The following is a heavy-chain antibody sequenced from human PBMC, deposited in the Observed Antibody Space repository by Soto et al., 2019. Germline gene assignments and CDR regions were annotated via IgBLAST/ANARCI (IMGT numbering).Heavy chain of an antibody. Sequence: PSETLSLTCTVSGGSMSSSNWWNWVRQPPGKGLEWIGETHHSGRTNYNPSLKSRVTISVDKSKNHFSLKLSSVTAADTAVYYCASSEATVRDYWGQGTLATLS. D-gene: IGHD4-17*01. J-gene: IGHJ4*02. CDR3: ASSEATVRDY. CDR1: GGSMSSSNW. V-gene: IGHV4-4*02. CDR2: THHSGRT.